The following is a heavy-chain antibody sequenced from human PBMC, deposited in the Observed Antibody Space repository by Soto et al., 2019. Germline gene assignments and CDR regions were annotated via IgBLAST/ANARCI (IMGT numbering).Heavy chain of an antibody. J-gene: IGHJ4*02. D-gene: IGHD6-6*01. CDR1: GGAFSSYA. Sequence: SVNVSCKASGGAFSSYAISWVRQAPGQGLEWMGGIIPIFGTANYAQKFQGRVTITADKSTSTAYMELSSLRSEDTAVYYCAGDREGSSSKYFDYWGQGTQVTVS. CDR2: IIPIFGTA. CDR3: AGDREGSSSKYFDY. V-gene: IGHV1-69*06.